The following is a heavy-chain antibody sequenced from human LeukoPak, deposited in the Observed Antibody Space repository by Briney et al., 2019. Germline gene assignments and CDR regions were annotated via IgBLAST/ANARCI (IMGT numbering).Heavy chain of an antibody. J-gene: IGHJ4*02. CDR1: GFTFSSYS. V-gene: IGHV3-48*02. Sequence: PGGSLRLSCAASGFTFSSYSMNWVRQAPGKGLEWVSYISSSSSIIYYADSVKGRFTISRDNAKSSLYLHMNSLRDEDTAVYYCARNRGSWATDHWGQGTLVTVSS. CDR2: ISSSSSII. CDR3: ARNRGSWATDH. D-gene: IGHD6-13*01.